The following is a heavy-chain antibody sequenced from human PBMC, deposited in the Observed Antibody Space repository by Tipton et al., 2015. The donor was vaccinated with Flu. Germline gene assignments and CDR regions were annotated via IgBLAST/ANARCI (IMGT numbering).Heavy chain of an antibody. V-gene: IGHV4-34*01. CDR1: GGSFSGYH. D-gene: IGHD1-7*01. Sequence: TLSLTCAVYGGSFSGYHWSWIRQPPGKGLEWIGEISHSGSADYNPSLKSRVIISVDTSKNQFSLKLTSLTAADTAVYYCARVYNWNYFGAHWGQGTLVTVSS. CDR3: ARVYNWNYFGAH. J-gene: IGHJ4*02. CDR2: ISHSGSA.